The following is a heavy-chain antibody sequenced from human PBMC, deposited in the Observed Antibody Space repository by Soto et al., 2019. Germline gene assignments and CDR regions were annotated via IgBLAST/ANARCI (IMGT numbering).Heavy chain of an antibody. CDR3: AHRHGASAGLFDL. CDR1: GFSLTTSAVG. J-gene: IGHJ4*02. CDR2: IYGDDDQ. Sequence: QITLKESGPTLVNPTQTLTLTCTFSGFSLTTSAVGVGWIRQPPGKALEWLTVIYGDDDQRSSPSLRSRLTISKDTSKNQVVLRMTNMDPVDTATYYCAHRHGASAGLFDLWGQGTLVTVSS. V-gene: IGHV2-5*02. D-gene: IGHD1-26*01.